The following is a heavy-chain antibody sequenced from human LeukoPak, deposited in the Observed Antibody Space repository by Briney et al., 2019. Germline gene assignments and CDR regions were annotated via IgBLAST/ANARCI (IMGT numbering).Heavy chain of an antibody. J-gene: IGHJ5*02. Sequence: SETLSLTCAVYGGSFSGYYWSWIRQPPGKGLEWIGEVNHSGSTNYNPSLKTRVTISVDTSKNQFSLKLSSVTAADPAVYYCARESGTGIGWFDPWGQGTLVTVSS. V-gene: IGHV4-34*01. CDR2: VNHSGST. CDR3: ARESGTGIGWFDP. CDR1: GGSFSGYY. D-gene: IGHD1-26*01.